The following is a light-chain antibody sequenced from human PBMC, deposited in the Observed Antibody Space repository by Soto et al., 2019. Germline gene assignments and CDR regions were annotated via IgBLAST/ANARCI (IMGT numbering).Light chain of an antibody. Sequence: DIQLTQSPSFLSASVGDRVTITCRASQRASSYLAWYQQKPGKAPKLLIYVASTLQSGVPSRFSGSVSGTEVTLTISSLQPEDFATYYCQQHNTSPLTFGGGTEVQIK. CDR2: VAS. J-gene: IGKJ4*01. V-gene: IGKV1-9*01. CDR3: QQHNTSPLT. CDR1: QRASSY.